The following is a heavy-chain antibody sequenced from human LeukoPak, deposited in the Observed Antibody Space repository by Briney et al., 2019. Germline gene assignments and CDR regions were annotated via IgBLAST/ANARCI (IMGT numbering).Heavy chain of an antibody. Sequence: GGSLRLSCAASGFTFSSYHMHWVRQAPGKGLEWVSGIGTAGDTYYAGSVKGRFTISRGNAKNSFYLQMNSLRPGDTAVYYCARVSGSGSYYYDFWGQGILVTVSS. J-gene: IGHJ4*02. D-gene: IGHD3-10*01. CDR2: IGTAGDT. V-gene: IGHV3-13*04. CDR1: GFTFSSYH. CDR3: ARVSGSGSYYYDF.